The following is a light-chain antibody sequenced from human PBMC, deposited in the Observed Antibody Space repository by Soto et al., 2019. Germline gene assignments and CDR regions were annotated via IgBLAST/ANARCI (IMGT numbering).Light chain of an antibody. CDR1: SSNIGAGYD. CDR2: GNS. J-gene: IGLJ1*01. V-gene: IGLV1-40*01. CDR3: QSHDSSLSAYV. Sequence: QSVLTQPPSVSGAPGQRVTISCTGSSSNIGAGYDVHWYQQLPGTGPKLLISGNSNRPSGVPDRFSGSRSGTSASLAITGLQAEDEADYYCQSHDSSLSAYVFGTGTKGTVL.